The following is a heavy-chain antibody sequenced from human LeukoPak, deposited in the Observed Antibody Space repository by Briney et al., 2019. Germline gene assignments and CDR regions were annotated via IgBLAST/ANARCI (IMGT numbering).Heavy chain of an antibody. CDR1: GYTFSDYY. Sequence: ASVKVSCKASGYTFSDYYIHWVRQAPGQGLEWMGWINTNTGNPTYAQGFTGRFVFSLDTSVSTAYLQINSLKPEDTAVYYCAREDESSSGWSNFDYWGQGTLVTVSS. CDR3: AREDESSSGWSNFDY. V-gene: IGHV7-4-1*02. J-gene: IGHJ4*02. D-gene: IGHD6-19*01. CDR2: INTNTGNP.